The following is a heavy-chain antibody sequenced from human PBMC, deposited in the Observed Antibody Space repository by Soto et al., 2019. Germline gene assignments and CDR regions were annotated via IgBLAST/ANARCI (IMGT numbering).Heavy chain of an antibody. J-gene: IGHJ4*01. CDR2: MYYGGST. Sequence: SETLSLTCTVSGGSIYGDFWSWIRQPPGKALEWIGYMYYGGSTNYNPSLKGRGTISVDTSKNQFSLTLRSVTAADTAMYYCARVWPGGHPCYHFTKWGQGTLVTVSS. D-gene: IGHD3-22*01. CDR3: ARVWPGGHPCYHFTK. V-gene: IGHV4-59*01. CDR1: GGSIYGDF.